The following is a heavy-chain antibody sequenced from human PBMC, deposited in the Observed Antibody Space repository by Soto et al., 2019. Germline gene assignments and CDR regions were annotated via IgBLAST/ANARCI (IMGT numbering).Heavy chain of an antibody. D-gene: IGHD1-26*01. J-gene: IGHJ4*02. CDR2: INHSGST. CDR3: ARVTEGGATVVGSFDY. Sequence: SETLSLTCAVYGGSFSGYYWSWIRQPPGKGLEWIGEINHSGSTNYNPSLKSRVTISVDTSKNQFSLKLSSVTAADTAVYYCARVTEGGATVVGSFDYWGQGTLVTVSS. V-gene: IGHV4-34*01. CDR1: GGSFSGYY.